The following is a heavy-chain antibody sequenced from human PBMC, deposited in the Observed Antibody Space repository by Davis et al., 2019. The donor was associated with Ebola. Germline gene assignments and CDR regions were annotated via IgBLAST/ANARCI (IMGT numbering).Heavy chain of an antibody. Sequence: PGGSLRLSCAASGFTFSSYWMSWVRQAPGKGLEWVANIKQDGSEKYYVDSVKGRFTISRDNAKNSLYLQMNSLRAEDTAVYYCARVSAVDDFWSGYQYGMDVWGQGTTVTVSS. D-gene: IGHD3-3*01. J-gene: IGHJ6*02. V-gene: IGHV3-7*01. CDR3: ARVSAVDDFWSGYQYGMDV. CDR1: GFTFSSYW. CDR2: IKQDGSEK.